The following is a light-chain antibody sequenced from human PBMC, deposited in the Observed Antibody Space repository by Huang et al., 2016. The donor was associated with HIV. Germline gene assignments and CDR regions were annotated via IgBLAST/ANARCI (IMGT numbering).Light chain of an antibody. CDR3: QQYHSYSWT. CDR1: QSISYW. V-gene: IGKV1-5*03. CDR2: KSS. Sequence: DIQMTQSPSTLSASVGDRVTITGRASQSISYWLAWYQQKPGKAPNLLIYKSSSLQSGVPSRCSGSGSGTEFTLTISSLQPDDFASYYCQQYHSYSWTFGQGTKVEIK. J-gene: IGKJ1*01.